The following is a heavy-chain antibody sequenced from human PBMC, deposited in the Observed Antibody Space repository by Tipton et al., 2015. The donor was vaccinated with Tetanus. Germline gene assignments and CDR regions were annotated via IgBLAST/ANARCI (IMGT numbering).Heavy chain of an antibody. CDR3: ARAGMVTDDRSKFDS. D-gene: IGHD2-21*02. CDR1: GGSVSGGDYH. CDR2: SHYSGST. Sequence: TLSLTCTVSGGSVSGGDYHWSWIRQPPGKGLEWIGYSHYSGSTSSNPSLKSRVTISLDTSKNRFSLKLTSVTAADTAVYYCARAGMVTDDRSKFDSWGQGSLVSVSS. V-gene: IGHV4-61*08. J-gene: IGHJ4*02.